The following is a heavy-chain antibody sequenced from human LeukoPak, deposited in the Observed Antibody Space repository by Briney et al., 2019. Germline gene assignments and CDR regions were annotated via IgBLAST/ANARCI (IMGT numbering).Heavy chain of an antibody. CDR3: AKPRGLAVVGAHFDY. CDR2: IPSSGPVT. J-gene: IGHJ4*02. Sequence: GGSLRLSCAASGFTFSSYAMSWVRQAPGKGLEWVSGIPSSGPVTYYADSVKGRFTISRDNSKNTLYLQMNSLRAEDTAVYYCAKPRGLAVVGAHFDYWGQGTLVTVSS. V-gene: IGHV3-23*01. D-gene: IGHD2-15*01. CDR1: GFTFSSYA.